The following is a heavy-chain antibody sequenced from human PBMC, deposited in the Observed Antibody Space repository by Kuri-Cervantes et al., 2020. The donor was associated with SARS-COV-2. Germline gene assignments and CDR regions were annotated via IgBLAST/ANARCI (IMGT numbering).Heavy chain of an antibody. J-gene: IGHJ4*02. CDR3: AKGVGATR. V-gene: IGHV3-23*01. D-gene: IGHD1-26*01. CDR1: GFTFSSYS. CDR2: ISGSGGST. Sequence: GESLKISCAASGFTFSSYSMNWVRQAPGKGLEWVSAISGSGGSTYYADSVKGRFTISRDNSKNTLYLQMNSLRAEDTAVYYCAKGVGATRWGQGTLVTVSS.